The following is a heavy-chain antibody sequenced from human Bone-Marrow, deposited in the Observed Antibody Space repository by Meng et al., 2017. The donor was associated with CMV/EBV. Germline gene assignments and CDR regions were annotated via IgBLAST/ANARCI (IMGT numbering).Heavy chain of an antibody. CDR3: ARGEHCSSTSCYPHYYGMDV. V-gene: IGHV3-33*01. D-gene: IGHD2-2*01. CDR2: IWYDGSNK. Sequence: GESLKISCAASGFTFSSYGMHWVRQAPGKGLEWVAVIWYDGSNKYYADSVKGRFTISRDNSKNTLYLQMNSLRAEDTAVYYCARGEHCSSTSCYPHYYGMDVWGQGTTVTVSS. CDR1: GFTFSSYG. J-gene: IGHJ6*02.